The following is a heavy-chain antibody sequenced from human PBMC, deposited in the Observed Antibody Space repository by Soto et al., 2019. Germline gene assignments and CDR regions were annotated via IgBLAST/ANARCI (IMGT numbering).Heavy chain of an antibody. Sequence: QVKLVQSGAEVKKPGASVKVSCKASGYIPSGYYMHWVRQAPGQGLGWLGIINPSGGSTTYAQKFHGRVTMTRDTSTSTVYMELSSLRSDDTAMYYCARSYCGGDCPNNLFDTWGQGTLVTVSS. J-gene: IGHJ5*02. CDR3: ARSYCGGDCPNNLFDT. D-gene: IGHD2-21*02. V-gene: IGHV1-46*01. CDR2: INPSGGST. CDR1: GYIPSGYY.